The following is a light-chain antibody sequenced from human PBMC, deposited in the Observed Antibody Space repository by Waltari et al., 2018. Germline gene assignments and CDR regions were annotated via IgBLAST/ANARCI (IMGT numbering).Light chain of an antibody. Sequence: SYELTQPPSVSVSPGQTARITCSGDALPNKYGYWYQQKSVHATVLVIYEDNKRRSGIPERFSGASSGTMVTVTISGAQVEDEGDYYCYSTDRTGKQRVFGGGTKLTVL. J-gene: IGLJ2*01. CDR3: YSTDRTGKQRV. CDR1: ALPNKY. CDR2: EDN. V-gene: IGLV3-10*01.